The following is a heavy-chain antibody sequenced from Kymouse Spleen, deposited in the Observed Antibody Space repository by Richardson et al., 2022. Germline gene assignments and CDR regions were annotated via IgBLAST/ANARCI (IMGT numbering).Heavy chain of an antibody. Sequence: QVQLQQWGAGLLKPSETLSLTCAVYGGSFSGYYWSWIRQPPGKGLEWIGEINHSGSTNYNPSLKSRVTISVDTSKNQFSLKLSSVTAADTAVYYCARDRGSTIF*LVIITS*LLGPGNPGHRLL. J-gene: IGHJ4*02. CDR2: INHSGST. CDR3: ARDRGSTIF*LVIITS*L. V-gene: IGHV4-34*01. CDR1: GGSFSGYY. D-gene: IGHD3-9*01.